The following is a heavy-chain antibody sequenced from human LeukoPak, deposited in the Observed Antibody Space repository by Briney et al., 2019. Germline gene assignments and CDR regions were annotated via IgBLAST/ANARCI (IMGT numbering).Heavy chain of an antibody. J-gene: IGHJ4*02. CDR1: GFTLSDYY. CDR3: ARSYGDYDFRANY. CDR2: ISNSGTI. Sequence: GGSLRLSCAASGFTLSDYYMSWIRQAPGKGLQWVSHISNSGTIYYADSVKGRFTISRDKAKNSLYLQMNSLRAEDTAVYYCARSYGDYDFRANYWGQGTLVTVSS. D-gene: IGHD4-17*01. V-gene: IGHV3-11*04.